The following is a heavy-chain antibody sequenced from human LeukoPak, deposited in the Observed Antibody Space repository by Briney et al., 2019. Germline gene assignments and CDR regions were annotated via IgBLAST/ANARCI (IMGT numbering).Heavy chain of an antibody. Sequence: SETLSLTCTVSGGSISSYYWSWIRQPAGKGLEWIGRIYTSGSTNYNPSLKSRVTMSVDTSKNQFSLKLSSVTAADTAVYYCARHAYDTASELRFDPWGQGTLVTVSS. CDR2: IYTSGST. V-gene: IGHV4-4*07. D-gene: IGHD3-9*01. CDR3: ARHAYDTASELRFDP. J-gene: IGHJ5*02. CDR1: GGSISSYY.